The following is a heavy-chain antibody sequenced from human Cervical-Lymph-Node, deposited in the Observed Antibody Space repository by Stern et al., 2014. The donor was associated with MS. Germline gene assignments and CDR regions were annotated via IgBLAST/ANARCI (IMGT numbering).Heavy chain of an antibody. Sequence: EVQLVESGGGLVQPGGSLRLSCAASGFTFSSYAFSWVRQAPGKGLEWVSSISDSGVSTYYADSVKAQFTISRDDTKSMLYLEMQSLRAEDTAVYHCAKDLGRGVVVVPLYGLDVWGQGTTVTVSS. CDR3: AKDLGRGVVVVPLYGLDV. CDR2: ISDSGVST. V-gene: IGHV3-23*04. D-gene: IGHD2-2*01. CDR1: GFTFSSYA. J-gene: IGHJ6*02.